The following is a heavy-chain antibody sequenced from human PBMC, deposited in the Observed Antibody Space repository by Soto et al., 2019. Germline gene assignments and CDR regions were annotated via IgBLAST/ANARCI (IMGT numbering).Heavy chain of an antibody. CDR2: ISNSGST. CDR3: ATESGSTYGYFDH. D-gene: IGHD5-18*01. J-gene: IGHJ4*02. Sequence: SETLSLTCTVSGGSVTSDEDYWTWIRQSPGKGLEWIGYISNSGSTGYNPSLKTRLSMSADRSKNQFTLRLTSVTAADTAVYFCATESGSTYGYFDHWGQGTQVTVSS. V-gene: IGHV4-30-4*01. CDR1: GGSVTSDEDY.